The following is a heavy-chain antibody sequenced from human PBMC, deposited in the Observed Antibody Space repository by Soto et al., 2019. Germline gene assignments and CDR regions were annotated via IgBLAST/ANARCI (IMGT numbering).Heavy chain of an antibody. J-gene: IGHJ4*02. Sequence: QVQLVESGGGVVQPGRSLRLSCAASGFIFSSNGMHWVRQAPGKGLEWVAVLSYDGSTQYYTDSVKGRFTISRDSSKNTLYMQMNIWGCEDPGKYYCAKEMMAYGDSEYWGQGTLVTVSS. V-gene: IGHV3-30*18. D-gene: IGHD4-17*01. CDR3: AKEMMAYGDSEY. CDR1: GFIFSSNG. CDR2: LSYDGSTQ.